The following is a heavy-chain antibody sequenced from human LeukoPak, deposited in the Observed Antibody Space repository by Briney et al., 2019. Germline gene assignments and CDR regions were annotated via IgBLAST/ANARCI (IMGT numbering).Heavy chain of an antibody. CDR1: GFTFSSYW. CDR3: AREGWVEMATNPDAFDI. CDR2: INSDGSST. D-gene: IGHD5-24*01. J-gene: IGHJ3*02. V-gene: IGHV3-74*01. Sequence: GGSLRLSCAASGFTFSSYWMHWVRQAPGKGLVWVSRINSDGSSTSYADSVKGRFTISRDNAKNTLYLQMNSLRAEDTAVYYCAREGWVEMATNPDAFDIWGQGTMVTVSS.